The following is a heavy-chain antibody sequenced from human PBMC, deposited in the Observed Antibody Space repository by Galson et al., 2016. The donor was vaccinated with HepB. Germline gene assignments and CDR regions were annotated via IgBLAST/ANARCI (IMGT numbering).Heavy chain of an antibody. D-gene: IGHD3-10*01. V-gene: IGHV4-59*01. CDR2: IYYSGGT. J-gene: IGHJ5*02. CDR1: GGSFSGYY. Sequence: SETLSLTCAVYGGSFSGYYWSWIRQSPGKGLEWIGYIYYSGGTNYNPSLKSRVTISVDTSKNQFSLKLSSVTAADTAVYYCARIIMLRGPGNWFDPWGQGTLVTVSS. CDR3: ARIIMLRGPGNWFDP.